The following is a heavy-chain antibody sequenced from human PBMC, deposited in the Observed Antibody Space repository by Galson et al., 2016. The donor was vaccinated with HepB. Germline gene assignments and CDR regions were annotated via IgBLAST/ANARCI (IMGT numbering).Heavy chain of an antibody. CDR1: GNTFTGYY. J-gene: IGHJ4*02. Sequence: SVKVSCKASGNTFTGYYMHWVRQAPGQGLERMGWINPKSGGTNYVQNFQGRVTMTRDTSISTAYMEVRRLRYDDTAVYYCARGRAAAGWGPYFYWGQGTLVTVSS. CDR2: INPKSGGT. CDR3: ARGRAAAGWGPYFY. D-gene: IGHD6-13*01. V-gene: IGHV1-2*02.